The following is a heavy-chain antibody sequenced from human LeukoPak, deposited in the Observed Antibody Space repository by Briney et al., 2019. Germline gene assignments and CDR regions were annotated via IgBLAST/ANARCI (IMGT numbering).Heavy chain of an antibody. CDR1: QYRFTNHW. CDR3: ARQGIAARRDAFDL. CDR2: INPDDSDT. J-gene: IGHJ3*01. Sequence: GESLKISCQSSQYRFTNHWIGWVRPMPGKGLEWIGIINPDDSDTRYSPSFQGQVTMSADKSSSTVLLQWSSVKASDSAMYFCARQGIAARRDAFDLWGRGTVVTVSS. V-gene: IGHV5-51*01. D-gene: IGHD6-6*01.